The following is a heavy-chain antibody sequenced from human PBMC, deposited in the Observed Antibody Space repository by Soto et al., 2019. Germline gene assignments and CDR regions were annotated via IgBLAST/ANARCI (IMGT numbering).Heavy chain of an antibody. J-gene: IGHJ5*02. V-gene: IGHV1-8*01. CDR2: MNPNSGNT. Sequence: ASVKVSCKASGYTFTSYDINWVRQATGQGLEWMGWMNPNSGNTGYAQKFQGRVTMTRNTSISTAYMELSSLRSEDTAVYYCARGIGYCTNGVCYTAHGPPRAPRRFDPWGQGTLVTGSS. CDR1: GYTFTSYD. D-gene: IGHD2-8*01. CDR3: ARGIGYCTNGVCYTAHGPPRAPRRFDP.